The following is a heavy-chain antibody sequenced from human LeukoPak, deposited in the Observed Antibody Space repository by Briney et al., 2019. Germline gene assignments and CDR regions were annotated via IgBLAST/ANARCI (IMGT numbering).Heavy chain of an antibody. Sequence: PGGSLRLSCAASGFTFSSYAMSWVRQAPGKGLEWVSAICGCGGSTYYADSAKGRFTISRDNSKTTLYLQMNSLRAEDTAVYYCAKGRGYYYYYMDVWGKGTTVTVSS. CDR3: AKGRGYYYYYMDV. J-gene: IGHJ6*03. CDR2: ICGCGGST. V-gene: IGHV3-23*01. CDR1: GFTFSSYA.